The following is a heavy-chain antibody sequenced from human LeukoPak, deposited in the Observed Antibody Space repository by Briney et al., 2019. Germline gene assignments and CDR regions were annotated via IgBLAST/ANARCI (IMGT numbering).Heavy chain of an antibody. CDR1: GGTFSSYA. J-gene: IGHJ5*02. D-gene: IGHD3-3*01. CDR3: ARSKNSDDFWSGPSWFDP. Sequence: GSSVKVSCKASGGTFSSYAISWVRQAPGQGLEWMGGIIPIFGTANYAQKFQGRVTITADESTSTAYMELSSLRSEDTAVYYCARSKNSDDFWSGPSWFDPWGQGTLVTVSS. V-gene: IGHV1-69*01. CDR2: IIPIFGTA.